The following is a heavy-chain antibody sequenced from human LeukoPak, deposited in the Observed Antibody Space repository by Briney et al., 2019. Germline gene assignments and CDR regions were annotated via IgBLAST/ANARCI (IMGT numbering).Heavy chain of an antibody. V-gene: IGHV1-46*01. CDR3: ARAGAYRYGGGDAFDI. Sequence: EAAVTVTCKASVYTLTSYYWHSLRQSAGQGLDWMGDINPRGTTGYAQKFQGRVTMTRDTSTSTVYLELSSLRSEDTAVYYCARAGAYRYGGGDAFDIWGQGTMVTVSS. CDR1: VYTLTSYY. CDR2: INPRGTT. J-gene: IGHJ3*02. D-gene: IGHD5-18*01.